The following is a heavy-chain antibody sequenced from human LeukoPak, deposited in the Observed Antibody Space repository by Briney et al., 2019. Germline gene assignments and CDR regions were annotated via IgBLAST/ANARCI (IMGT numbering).Heavy chain of an antibody. Sequence: ASVKVSCKASGYIFSDYYMHWVRQAPGQGLEWMGWINPNGGGTNYAQKFQGRVTMTRDRSFSTVHMDLSRLTYDDTAVYYCARDKGPRWEDYWGQGTLVTVSS. CDR3: ARDKGPRWEDY. J-gene: IGHJ4*02. CDR1: GYIFSDYY. CDR2: INPNGGGT. D-gene: IGHD1-26*01. V-gene: IGHV1-2*02.